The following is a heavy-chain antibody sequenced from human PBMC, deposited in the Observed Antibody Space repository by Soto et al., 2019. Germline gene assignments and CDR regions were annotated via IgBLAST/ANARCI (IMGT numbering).Heavy chain of an antibody. D-gene: IGHD1-26*01. CDR2: ISGSGGST. CDR1: GXTFSSYA. V-gene: IGHV3-23*01. J-gene: IGHJ4*02. CDR3: AKIVGATVKPLFDY. Sequence: PXGSLRLSCAASGXTFSSYAMSWVRQAPGKGLEGVSAISGSGGSTYYADSVKGLFTISRDNSKNTLYLQMNSMRAEDTAVYYCAKIVGATVKPLFDYWGQGTLVTVSS.